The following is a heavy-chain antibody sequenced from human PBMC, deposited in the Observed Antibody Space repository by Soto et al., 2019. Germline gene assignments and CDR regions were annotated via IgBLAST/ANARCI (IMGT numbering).Heavy chain of an antibody. V-gene: IGHV4-34*01. D-gene: IGHD4-17*01. J-gene: IGHJ5*02. CDR3: ARARTTVPYNGFDP. CDR1: GGSFSGYY. Sequence: SETLSLTCAVYGGSFSGYYWSWIRQPPGKGLEWIGEINHSGSTNYNPSLKSRVTISVDTSKNQFSLKLSSVTAADTAVYYCARARTTVPYNGFDPWGQGTLVTVSS. CDR2: INHSGST.